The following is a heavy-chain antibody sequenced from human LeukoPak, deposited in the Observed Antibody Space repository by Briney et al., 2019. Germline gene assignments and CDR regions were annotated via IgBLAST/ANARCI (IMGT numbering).Heavy chain of an antibody. Sequence: GGSLRLSCAASGFTFSSYGMHWVRQAPGKGLEWVAVISYDGSNKYYADSVKGRFTISRDNSKNTLYLQMNSLRAEDTAVYYCAKDTVVTPELDYWGQGTLVTVSS. D-gene: IGHD4-23*01. CDR3: AKDTVVTPELDY. V-gene: IGHV3-30*18. CDR2: ISYDGSNK. CDR1: GFTFSSYG. J-gene: IGHJ4*02.